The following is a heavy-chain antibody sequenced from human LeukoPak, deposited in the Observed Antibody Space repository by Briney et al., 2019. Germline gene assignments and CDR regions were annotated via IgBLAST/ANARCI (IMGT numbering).Heavy chain of an antibody. V-gene: IGHV1-24*01. CDR3: ASPRPLQSGPYYYGMDV. D-gene: IGHD4-11*01. CDR2: FDPEDGET. J-gene: IGHJ6*02. Sequence: EASVKVSCKVSGYTLTELSMHWVRQAPGKGLEWMGGFDPEDGETIYAQKFQGRVTMTEDTSTDTAYMELSSLRSEDTAVYYCASPRPLQSGPYYYGMDVWGQGTTVTVSS. CDR1: GYTLTELS.